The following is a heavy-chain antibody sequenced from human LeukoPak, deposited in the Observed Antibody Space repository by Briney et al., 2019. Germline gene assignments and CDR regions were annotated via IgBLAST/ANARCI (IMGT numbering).Heavy chain of an antibody. V-gene: IGHV4-39*07. CDR2: IYTSGST. Sequence: SETLSLTCTVSGGSISSSSYYWGWIRQPPGKGLEWIGRIYTSGSTNYNPSLKSRVTMSVDTSKNQFSLKLSSVTAADTAVYYCARHGEQQLVYFDYWGQGILVTVSS. CDR3: ARHGEQQLVYFDY. CDR1: GGSISSSSYY. D-gene: IGHD6-13*01. J-gene: IGHJ4*02.